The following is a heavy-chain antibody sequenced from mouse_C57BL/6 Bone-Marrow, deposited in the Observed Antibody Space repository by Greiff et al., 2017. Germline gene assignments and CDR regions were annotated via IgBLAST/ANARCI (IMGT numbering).Heavy chain of an antibody. D-gene: IGHD3-2*02. V-gene: IGHV1-81*01. CDR3: ARRAQASDY. J-gene: IGHJ2*01. Sequence: QVQLQQSGAELARPGASVKLSCKASGYTFTSSDISWVKQRPGQGLEWIGEIYPRSGTTYYTEKFKGKATLTADKSSSTAYMELRSLTSEDSAVCFCARRAQASDYWGQGTTLTVSS. CDR2: IYPRSGTT. CDR1: GYTFTSSD.